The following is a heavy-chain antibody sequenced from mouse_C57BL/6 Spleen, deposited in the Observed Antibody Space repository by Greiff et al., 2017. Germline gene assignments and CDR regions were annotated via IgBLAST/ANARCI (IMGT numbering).Heavy chain of an antibody. CDR1: GYTFTSYD. CDR2: IYPRDGST. CDR3: ARSYDYDGGNYFDY. D-gene: IGHD2-4*01. J-gene: IGHJ2*01. Sequence: QVQLQQSGPELVKPGASVKLSCKASGYTFTSYDINWVKQRPGQGLEWIGWIYPRDGSTKYNEKFKGKATLTVDTSSSTAYMELHSLTSEDSAVYFCARSYDYDGGNYFDYWGQGTTLTVSS. V-gene: IGHV1-85*01.